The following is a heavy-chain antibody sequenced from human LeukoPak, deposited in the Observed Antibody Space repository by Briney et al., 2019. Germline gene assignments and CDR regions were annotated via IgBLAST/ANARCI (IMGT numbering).Heavy chain of an antibody. CDR3: ARDPREYFDY. CDR2: ISDSSSYT. Sequence: GGSLRLSCAASRFMFSTYSMNWVRQAPGKGLEWVSYISDSSSYTYYADSVKGRFTISRDNAKNSLYLQMNSLRAEDTAVYYCARDPREYFDYWGQGALVTVSS. V-gene: IGHV3-21*06. J-gene: IGHJ4*02. CDR1: RFMFSTYS.